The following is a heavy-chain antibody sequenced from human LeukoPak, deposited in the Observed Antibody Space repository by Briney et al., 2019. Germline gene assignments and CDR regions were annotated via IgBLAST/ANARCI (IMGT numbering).Heavy chain of an antibody. CDR2: INPSGANT. CDR3: AKNAVVVAATYYFDY. D-gene: IGHD2-15*01. V-gene: IGHV3-23*01. J-gene: IGHJ4*02. CDR1: GFTFSNYV. Sequence: GGSLRLSCAASGFTFSNYVMSWVRQAPGKGLEWVSTINPSGANTYYAASVRGRLTISRDNSKDSLHLQMNGLRADDTAIYYCAKNAVVVAATYYFDYWGQGTLVTVSS.